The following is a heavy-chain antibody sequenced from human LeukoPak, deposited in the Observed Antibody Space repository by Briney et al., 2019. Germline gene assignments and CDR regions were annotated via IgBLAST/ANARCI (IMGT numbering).Heavy chain of an antibody. CDR3: ARVVTQGYFDY. V-gene: IGHV4-30-4*08. CDR1: GGSISSGDYY. J-gene: IGHJ4*02. CDR2: IYYSGST. Sequence: SETLSLTCTVSGGSISSGDYYWSWIRQRPGKGLEWIGYIYYSGSTYYNPSLKSRVTISVDTSKNQFSLKLSSVTAADTAVYYCARVVTQGYFDYWGQGTLVTVSS. D-gene: IGHD4-23*01.